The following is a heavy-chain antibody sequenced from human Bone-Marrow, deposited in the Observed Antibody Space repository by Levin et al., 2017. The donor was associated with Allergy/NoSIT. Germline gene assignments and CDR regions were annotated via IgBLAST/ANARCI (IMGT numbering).Heavy chain of an antibody. CDR1: GYSFSSQW. J-gene: IGHJ3*01. CDR2: VYPDDSDT. Sequence: GGSLRLSCKGSGYSFSSQWIAWVRQKPGKGLEWMGIVYPDDSDTIYSPSFQGQVTFSADKSTNTAHLHWSSLKASDTAIYFCARKMGPTPAFDLWGQGTMVTVSS. CDR3: ARKMGPTPAFDL. V-gene: IGHV5-51*01. D-gene: IGHD1-26*01.